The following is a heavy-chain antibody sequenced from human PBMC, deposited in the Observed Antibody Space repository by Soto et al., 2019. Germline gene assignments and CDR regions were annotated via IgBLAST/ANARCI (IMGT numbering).Heavy chain of an antibody. CDR1: GFTVSSNY. CDR3: GRSVVTTHPPDY. Sequence: EVQLVETGGGLIQPGGSLRLSCAASGFTVSSNYMSWVRQAPGKGLEWVSVIYSGGSTYYADSVKGRFTISRDNSKNTLYLQMNSLRGEDTAVYYCGRSVVTTHPPDYWGQGTLVTVSS. D-gene: IGHD2-21*02. CDR2: IYSGGST. J-gene: IGHJ4*02. V-gene: IGHV3-53*05.